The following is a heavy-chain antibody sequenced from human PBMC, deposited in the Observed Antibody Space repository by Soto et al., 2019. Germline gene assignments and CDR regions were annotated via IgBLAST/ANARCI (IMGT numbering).Heavy chain of an antibody. V-gene: IGHV3-48*03. CDR1: GFTFSSYE. J-gene: IGHJ4*02. Sequence: PGGSLRLSCAASGFTFSSYEMNWVRQAPGKGLEWVSYISSSGSTIYYADSVKGRFTISRDNAKNSLYLQMNSLRAEDTAVYYCARDSIVVVEPYYFDYWGQGTLVTV. CDR3: ARDSIVVVEPYYFDY. D-gene: IGHD3-22*01. CDR2: ISSSGSTI.